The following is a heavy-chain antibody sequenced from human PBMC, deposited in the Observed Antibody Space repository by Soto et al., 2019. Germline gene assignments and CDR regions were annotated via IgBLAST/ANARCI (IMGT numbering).Heavy chain of an antibody. J-gene: IGHJ6*02. Sequence: GGSLRLSCAASGFTFTSYAMSWVRQAPGKGLEWVAIISGSAGRTYYADSVKGRFTISRDNSKNTLYLQMNSLRADDTAVYYCAKVTSARVFYFGLDVWGQGTTVTVSS. V-gene: IGHV3-23*01. CDR2: ISGSAGRT. D-gene: IGHD2-2*01. CDR1: GFTFTSYA. CDR3: AKVTSARVFYFGLDV.